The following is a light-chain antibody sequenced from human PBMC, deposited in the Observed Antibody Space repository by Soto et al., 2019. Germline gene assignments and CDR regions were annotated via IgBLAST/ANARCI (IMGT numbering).Light chain of an antibody. CDR3: QQSYSTPPGT. CDR1: QSISNY. V-gene: IGKV1-39*01. Sequence: DIQMTQSPSSLSASVGDRVTITCLASQSISNYLNWYQQKPGKAPNLLIYDASSLQSGVPSRFSGSGSGTDFTLTISSLQPEDFATYYCQQSYSTPPGTFGQGTKLEIK. J-gene: IGKJ2*01. CDR2: DAS.